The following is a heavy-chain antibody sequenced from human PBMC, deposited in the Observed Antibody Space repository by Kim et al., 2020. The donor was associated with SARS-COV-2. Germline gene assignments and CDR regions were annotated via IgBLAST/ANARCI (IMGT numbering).Heavy chain of an antibody. J-gene: IGHJ4*02. CDR2: ISAYNGNT. V-gene: IGHV1-18*01. CDR3: AGAPGGGSGSYHS. Sequence: ASVKVSCKGSGYTFTSYGISWVRQAPGQGLEWMGWISAYNGNTNYAQKLQGRVTMTTDTSTSTAYVELRSLRSDDTAVYYCAGAPGGGSGSYHSWGQGTLVTVSS. CDR1: GYTFTSYG. D-gene: IGHD3-10*01.